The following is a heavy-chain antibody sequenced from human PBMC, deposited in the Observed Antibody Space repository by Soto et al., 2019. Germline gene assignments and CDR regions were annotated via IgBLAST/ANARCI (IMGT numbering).Heavy chain of an antibody. CDR3: ASGSITGRHYTGVCYYLHS. D-gene: IGHD3-16*01. V-gene: IGHV4-34*01. Sequence: QVQLQQSGAGLLKPSETLSLTCAVYGESFSGHIWTWIRQTPGKGLQWIGQINHSGSASYKPSLMTRITLKVHTSNSQLSLDLSSVTAADTAVYYCASGSITGRHYTGVCYYLHSWGQGSQVTVST. J-gene: IGHJ4*02. CDR2: INHSGSA. CDR1: GESFSGHI.